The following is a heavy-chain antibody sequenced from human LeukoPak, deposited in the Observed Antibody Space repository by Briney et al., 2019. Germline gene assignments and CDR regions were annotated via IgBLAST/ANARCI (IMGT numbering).Heavy chain of an antibody. CDR2: ISGSGGST. CDR1: GFTFSSYA. J-gene: IGHJ4*02. D-gene: IGHD3-22*01. Sequence: PGGTLRLSCAASGFTFSSYAMSWVRQAPGKGLEWVSAISGSGGSTYYADSVKGRFTISRDNSKNTLYLQMNSLRAEDTAVYYCAKASSPITMIVVVTYDYWGQGTLVTVSS. V-gene: IGHV3-23*01. CDR3: AKASSPITMIVVVTYDY.